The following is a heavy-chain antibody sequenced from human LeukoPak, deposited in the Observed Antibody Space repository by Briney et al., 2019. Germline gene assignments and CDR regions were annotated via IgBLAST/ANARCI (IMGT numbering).Heavy chain of an antibody. CDR3: ARSGGNSFLLGAYRKKKDAFDI. V-gene: IGHV4-61*02. D-gene: IGHD4-23*01. J-gene: IGHJ3*02. CDR2: IYTSGST. Sequence: PSQTLSLTCTVFGGSISSGSYYWSWIRQPAGKGLEWIGRIYTSGSTNYNPSLKSRVTISVDTSKNQFSLKLSSVTAADMAVYYCARSGGNSFLLGAYRKKKDAFDIWGQGTMVTVSS. CDR1: GGSISSGSYY.